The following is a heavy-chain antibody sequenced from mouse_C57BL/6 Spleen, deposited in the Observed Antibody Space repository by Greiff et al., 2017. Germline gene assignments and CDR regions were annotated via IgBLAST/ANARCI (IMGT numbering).Heavy chain of an antibody. Sequence: QVQLQQSGAELMKPGASVKLSCKATGYTFTGYWIEWVKQRPGHGLEWIGEILPGSGSTTYNEKFKGKATFTADPSSNTAYMQLSSRTTEDSAIYYCARYYGSSPAWFAYWGQGTLVTVSA. CDR1: GYTFTGYW. V-gene: IGHV1-9*01. J-gene: IGHJ3*01. CDR3: ARYYGSSPAWFAY. CDR2: ILPGSGST. D-gene: IGHD1-1*01.